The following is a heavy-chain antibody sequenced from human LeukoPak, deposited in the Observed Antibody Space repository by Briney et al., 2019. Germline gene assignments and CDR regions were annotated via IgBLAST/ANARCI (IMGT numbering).Heavy chain of an antibody. J-gene: IGHJ4*02. D-gene: IGHD1-14*01. CDR1: GFTLSNYA. CDR2: ISAGSGGS. Sequence: GGSLRLSCAASGFTLSNYAMSWVRQTPGKGLEWVSSISAGSGGSYYADSVKGRFTISRDNSKNTLYLQMNSLRAEDTAVYYCAKEAVRKFDFHYWGQGTLVTVSS. V-gene: IGHV3-23*01. CDR3: AKEAVRKFDFHY.